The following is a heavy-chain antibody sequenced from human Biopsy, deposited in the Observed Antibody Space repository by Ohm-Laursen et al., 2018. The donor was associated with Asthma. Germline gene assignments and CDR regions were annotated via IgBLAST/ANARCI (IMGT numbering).Heavy chain of an antibody. Sequence: TLSLTCTVSPGSINDYYWNWIRQFPGKGLEWIGYVHSTGSTRFNPSLKSRLPISVDTSVAQVSLKLTSVTAADTAVYYCTRATSTWSQSGPHYFDHWGQGTLVTVSS. CDR2: VHSTGST. CDR3: TRATSTWSQSGPHYFDH. CDR1: PGSINDYY. V-gene: IGHV4-59*01. J-gene: IGHJ4*02. D-gene: IGHD6-13*01.